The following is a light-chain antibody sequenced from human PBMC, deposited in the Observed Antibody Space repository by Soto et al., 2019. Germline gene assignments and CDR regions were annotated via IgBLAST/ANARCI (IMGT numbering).Light chain of an antibody. V-gene: IGKV3D-20*02. CDR2: GAS. CDR1: ESINSNY. J-gene: IGKJ4*01. CDR3: QQCSNSFLT. Sequence: EIVLTQSPATLSLSPGERATLSCRASESINSNYLAWYQQKPGQAPRLLIYGASSRATGIPDRFSGSGSGTDFALTISSLEPEDFAVYYCQQCSNSFLTFGRGTKVDIK.